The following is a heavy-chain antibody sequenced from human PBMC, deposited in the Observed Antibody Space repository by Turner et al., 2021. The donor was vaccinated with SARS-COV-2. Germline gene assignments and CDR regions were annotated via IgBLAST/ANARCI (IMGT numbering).Heavy chain of an antibody. CDR1: GFTFSSYD. CDR2: ISGSGSTI. V-gene: IGHV3-48*03. J-gene: IGHJ4*02. D-gene: IGHD1-26*01. Sequence: EVQRVESGGVLVQPGGSLRLSCAASGFTFSSYDMNWVRQAPGKGLEWVSYISGSGSTIYYGDSMKGRVAVSRDNAKNSLYLQVNSLRVEDTAVYYCARGRSWNYWGQGTLITVSS. CDR3: ARGRSWNY.